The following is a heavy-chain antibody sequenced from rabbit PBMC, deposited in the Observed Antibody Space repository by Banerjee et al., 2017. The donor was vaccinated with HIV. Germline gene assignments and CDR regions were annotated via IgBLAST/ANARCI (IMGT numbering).Heavy chain of an antibody. CDR3: ARGGSFASYGGAEDL. J-gene: IGHJ3*01. Sequence: QEQLVESGGGLVQPGGSLKLSCKASGFDFSSSGVNWVRQAPGKGLEWIGCISTGDGSTYYASWVNGRFSISRENTQNTVSLQMTSLTAADTATYFCARGGSFASYGGAEDLWGQGTLVTVS. D-gene: IGHD4-2*01. CDR1: GFDFSSSG. CDR2: ISTGDGST. V-gene: IGHV1S47*01.